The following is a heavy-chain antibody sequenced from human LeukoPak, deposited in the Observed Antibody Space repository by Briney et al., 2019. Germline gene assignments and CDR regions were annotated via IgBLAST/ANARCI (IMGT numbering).Heavy chain of an antibody. J-gene: IGHJ6*02. D-gene: IGHD6-13*01. CDR3: ARDTEETSSSWYLGFQQYGMDV. CDR1: GGTFSIYA. CDR2: IIPIFGTA. V-gene: IGHV1-69*13. Sequence: SVTVSCTASGGTFSIYAISWVRQAPGQGLEWMGGIIPIFGTANYAQKFQGRVTITADESTSTAYMELSSLRSEDTAVYYCARDTEETSSSWYLGFQQYGMDVWGQGTTVTVSS.